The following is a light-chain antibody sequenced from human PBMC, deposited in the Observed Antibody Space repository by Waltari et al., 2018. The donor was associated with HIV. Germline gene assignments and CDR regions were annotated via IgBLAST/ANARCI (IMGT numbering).Light chain of an antibody. V-gene: IGKV3-20*01. CDR2: GAS. CDR3: QQYGGSPQYT. J-gene: IGKJ2*01. CDR1: QAVSSSY. Sequence: EIVLTQSPGTLSLSPGERATLSCRASQAVSSSYLAWYQQKPGQAPSLVIYGASSRATGIPDRFSGSGSATDFTLTISRLEPGDFAVYYCQQYGGSPQYTFGQGTKLEIK.